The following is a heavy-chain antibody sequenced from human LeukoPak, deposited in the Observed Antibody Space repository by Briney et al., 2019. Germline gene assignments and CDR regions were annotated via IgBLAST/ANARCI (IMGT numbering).Heavy chain of an antibody. CDR1: GFTFSSYA. D-gene: IGHD3-9*01. V-gene: IGHV3-23*01. CDR3: ARDSPRTRRYFDWLLFDY. CDR2: ISDSGGST. Sequence: GGSLRLSCAASGFTFSSYAMSWVRQAPGKGLEWVSAISDSGGSTYYADSVKGRFIISRDNSKNTLYLQMNSLRAEDTAVYYCARDSPRTRRYFDWLLFDYWGQGTLVTVSS. J-gene: IGHJ4*02.